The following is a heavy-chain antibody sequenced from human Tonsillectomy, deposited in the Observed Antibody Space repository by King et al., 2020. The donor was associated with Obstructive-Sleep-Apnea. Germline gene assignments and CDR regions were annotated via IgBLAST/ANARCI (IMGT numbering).Heavy chain of an antibody. CDR2: ISSSSSYI. CDR1: GFTFSSYS. Sequence: VQLVESGGGLVKPGGSLRLSCAASGFTFSSYSMNCVRQAPGKGLEWVSSISSSSSYIYYAYSVKGRFTISRDNAKNSLYLQMNSLRAEDTAVYYCARGGGSPFYYYYGMDVWGQGTTVTVSS. D-gene: IGHD1-26*01. V-gene: IGHV3-21*01. CDR3: ARGGGSPFYYYYGMDV. J-gene: IGHJ6*02.